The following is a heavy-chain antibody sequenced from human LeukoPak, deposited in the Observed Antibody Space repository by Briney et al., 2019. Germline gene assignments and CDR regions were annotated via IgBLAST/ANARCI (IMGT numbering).Heavy chain of an antibody. V-gene: IGHV5-51*01. CDR3: ARHVEYYYYGMDV. D-gene: IGHD2-21*01. Sequence: GESLKISCKGSGYSFTSYWIGWVRQMPGKGLEWMGIIYPGDSDTRYSPSFQGQVTVSADKSISTAYLQWSSLKASDTAMYYCARHVEYYYYGMDVWGKGTTVTVSS. J-gene: IGHJ6*04. CDR2: IYPGDSDT. CDR1: GYSFTSYW.